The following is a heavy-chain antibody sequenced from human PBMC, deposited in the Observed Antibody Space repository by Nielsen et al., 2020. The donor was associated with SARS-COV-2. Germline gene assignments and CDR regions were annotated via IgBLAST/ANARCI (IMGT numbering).Heavy chain of an antibody. D-gene: IGHD4-17*01. Sequence: GESLKISCAASGFAFDNYAMSWVRQAPGRGLEWVSTITGSGGSKFYADSVKGRFSISRDNAKNSLYLQMNSLRDEDTAVYYCARDQTDYGDYWGLGYMDVWGRGTTVTVSS. CDR1: GFAFDNYA. V-gene: IGHV3-23*01. CDR2: ITGSGGSK. J-gene: IGHJ6*03. CDR3: ARDQTDYGDYWGLGYMDV.